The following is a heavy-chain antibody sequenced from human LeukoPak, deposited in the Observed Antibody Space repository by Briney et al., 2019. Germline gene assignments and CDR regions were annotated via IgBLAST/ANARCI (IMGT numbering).Heavy chain of an antibody. CDR1: GFTFSSYS. CDR2: ISSSSSYI. D-gene: IGHD3-22*01. Sequence: GGSLRLSCAASGFTFSSYSMNWVRQAPGKGLEWVGSISSSSSYIYYADSVKGRFTISSNNTKTSLYLQMNSLRAEDTAVYYCARAPRATPGPYDSSGPPDYWGQGTLVTVSS. CDR3: ARAPRATPGPYDSSGPPDY. V-gene: IGHV3-21*01. J-gene: IGHJ4*02.